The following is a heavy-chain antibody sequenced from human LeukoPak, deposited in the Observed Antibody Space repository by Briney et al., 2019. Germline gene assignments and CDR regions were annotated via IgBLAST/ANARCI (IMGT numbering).Heavy chain of an antibody. Sequence: PGGSLRLSCAASGFTFSSYEMNWVRQAPGKGLEWVSFISISGSTIYYADSVKGRFTISRDNAKNSLYLQMNSLRDEDTAVYYCARLEYYYVSGNYYKLFDYWGQGTLVTVCS. CDR3: ARLEYYYVSGNYYKLFDY. V-gene: IGHV3-48*03. CDR2: ISISGSTI. J-gene: IGHJ4*02. D-gene: IGHD3-10*01. CDR1: GFTFSSYE.